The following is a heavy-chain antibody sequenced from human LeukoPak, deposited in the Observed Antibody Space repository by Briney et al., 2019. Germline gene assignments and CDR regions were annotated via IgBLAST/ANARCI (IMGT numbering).Heavy chain of an antibody. CDR2: INPNSGGT. V-gene: IGHV1-2*02. D-gene: IGHD3-22*01. CDR1: GYTFTGYY. CDR3: ARVANGLPNYYDSSGYYGSYDY. J-gene: IGHJ4*02. Sequence: GASVKVSCKASGYTFTGYYMHWVRQAPGQGLEWMGWINPNSGGTNYAQKFQGRVTMTRDTSISTAYMELSRLRSDDTAVYYCARVANGLPNYYDSSGYYGSYDYWGQGTLVTVSS.